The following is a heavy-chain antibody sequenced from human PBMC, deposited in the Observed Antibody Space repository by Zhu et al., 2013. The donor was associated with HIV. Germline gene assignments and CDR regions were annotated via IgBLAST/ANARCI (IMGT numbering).Heavy chain of an antibody. Sequence: QVQLVQSGAEVKKPGASVKVSCKASGYTFGSYEINWVRQATGQGPEWIGWLNPNSGNRDYAQKFQGRVTITMTTSITTVYMELKSLRSDDTAVYYCARVPSRYQLEGGLWGRGTLVTVSS. D-gene: IGHD2-2*01. V-gene: IGHV1-8*01. CDR2: LNPNSGNR. CDR1: GYTFGSYE. J-gene: IGHJ2*01. CDR3: ARVPSRYQLEGGL.